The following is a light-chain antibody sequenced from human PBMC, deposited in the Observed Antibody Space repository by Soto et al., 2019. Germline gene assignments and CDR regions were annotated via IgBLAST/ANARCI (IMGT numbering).Light chain of an antibody. Sequence: QSVLTQPPSASGTPGQSVTISCSGSNSKIGKNNVYWYQQLPGTTPQLLIYRNNQRPSGVPDRFSASKSGTSASLAISGLRSEDEADYYCAAWDDSLSGLYVFGTGTTVTV. J-gene: IGLJ1*01. CDR1: NSKIGKNN. V-gene: IGLV1-47*01. CDR3: AAWDDSLSGLYV. CDR2: RNN.